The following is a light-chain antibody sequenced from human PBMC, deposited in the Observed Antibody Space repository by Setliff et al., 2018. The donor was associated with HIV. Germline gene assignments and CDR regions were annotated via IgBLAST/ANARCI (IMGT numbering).Light chain of an antibody. CDR1: GSDIGYYTY. J-gene: IGLJ1*01. Sequence: QSALTQPPSASGSPGQSVTISCTGIGSDIGYYTYVSWYQQHPGKAPRLVIYDVSRRPSGVPNRLSGSRSGNTASLTVSGLQAEDEADYYCSSYAGNNKYVFGSGTKVTVL. CDR3: SSYAGNNKYV. CDR2: DVS. V-gene: IGLV2-8*01.